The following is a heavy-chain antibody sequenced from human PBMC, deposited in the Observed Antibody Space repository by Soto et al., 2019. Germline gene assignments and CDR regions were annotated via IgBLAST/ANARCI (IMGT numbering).Heavy chain of an antibody. D-gene: IGHD2-15*01. CDR3: ARRKRLSAGFGT. V-gene: IGHV4-4*07. J-gene: IGHJ5*02. CDR2: IYSSGST. Sequence: AGGGLEWIGRIYSSGSTNYNPSLKSRVTISLDTSMSHFSLRLRSVSAADTAVYYCARRKRLSAGFGTSAQGILGTVSS.